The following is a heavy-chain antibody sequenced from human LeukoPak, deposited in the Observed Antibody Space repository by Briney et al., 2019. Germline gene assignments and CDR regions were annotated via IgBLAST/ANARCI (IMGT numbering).Heavy chain of an antibody. V-gene: IGHV3-21*01. CDR3: ARASYYDSSGYYYRPSYFDY. CDR2: ISSSSSYI. Sequence: GGSLRLSCAASGFTFSSYSMTWVRQAPGKGLEWVSSISSSSSYIYYADSVKGRFTISRDNAKNSLYLQMNSLRAEDTAVYYCARASYYDSSGYYYRPSYFDYWGQGTLVTVSS. D-gene: IGHD3-22*01. CDR1: GFTFSSYS. J-gene: IGHJ4*02.